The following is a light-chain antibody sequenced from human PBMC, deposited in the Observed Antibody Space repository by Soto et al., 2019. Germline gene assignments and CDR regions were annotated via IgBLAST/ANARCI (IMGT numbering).Light chain of an antibody. CDR3: QQYYSYPPWT. V-gene: IGKV1-8*01. Sequence: AIRMTQSPSSFSASTGDRVTITCRASQGISSYLAWYQQKPGKAPKLLIYAASTLQSGVPSRFSGSGSGPDFTLTISCLQSEDFATYYCQQYYSYPPWTFGQGTKVEIK. CDR2: AAS. CDR1: QGISSY. J-gene: IGKJ1*01.